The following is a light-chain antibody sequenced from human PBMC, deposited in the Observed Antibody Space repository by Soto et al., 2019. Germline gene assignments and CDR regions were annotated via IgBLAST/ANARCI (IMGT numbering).Light chain of an antibody. V-gene: IGLV2-23*01. CDR2: EAY. J-gene: IGLJ1*01. CDR3: CSNAVGSTYV. CDR1: STDVGSHKL. Sequence: QSVLTQPASVSGSPGQSITISCTGTSTDVGSHKLVSWYQQYPGNAPKLIIFEAYKRPSGVSNRFSDSKSGSTASLTISGLQAEDEADYYCCSNAVGSTYVFGTGTKVTVL.